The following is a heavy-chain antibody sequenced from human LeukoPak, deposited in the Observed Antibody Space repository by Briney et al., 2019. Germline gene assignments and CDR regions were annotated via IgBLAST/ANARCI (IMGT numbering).Heavy chain of an antibody. CDR2: INHSGST. D-gene: IGHD6-13*01. J-gene: IGHJ4*02. CDR1: GGSFSGYY. V-gene: IGHV4-34*01. CDR3: ARVTKGSSWYQGGFDY. Sequence: SETLSLTCAVYGGSFSGYYWSWIRQPPGKGLEWIGEINHSGSTNYNPSLKSRVTISVDTSKNQFSLKLSSVTAADTAVYYCARVTKGSSWYQGGFDYWGQGTLVTASS.